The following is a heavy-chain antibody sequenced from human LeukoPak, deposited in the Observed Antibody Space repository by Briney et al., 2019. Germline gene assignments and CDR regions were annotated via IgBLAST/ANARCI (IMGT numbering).Heavy chain of an antibody. CDR1: GGSISSYY. CDR3: ARLLGRGLGVSDY. D-gene: IGHD3-16*01. J-gene: IGHJ4*02. CDR2: IYYSGST. V-gene: IGHV4-59*08. Sequence: SETLSLTCTVSGGSISSYYWSWIRQPPGKGLEWIGYIYYSGSTNYNPSLKSRVTISVDTSKNQFSLKLSSVTAADTAVYYCARLLGRGLGVSDYWGQGTLVTVSS.